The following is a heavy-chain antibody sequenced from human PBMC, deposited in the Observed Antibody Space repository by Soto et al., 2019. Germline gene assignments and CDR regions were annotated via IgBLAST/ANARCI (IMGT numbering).Heavy chain of an antibody. CDR1: GYTFTSYG. CDR3: ARDHSGDSSGENDY. Sequence: QVQLVQSGAEVKKPGASVKVSCKASGYTFTSYGISWVRQAPGQGLEWMGWISAYNGNTNYAQKLQGRVTMTTDTSTRTADMEGRSLRSDDTAVYYCARDHSGDSSGENDYWGQGTLVTVSS. D-gene: IGHD3-22*01. V-gene: IGHV1-18*01. CDR2: ISAYNGNT. J-gene: IGHJ4*02.